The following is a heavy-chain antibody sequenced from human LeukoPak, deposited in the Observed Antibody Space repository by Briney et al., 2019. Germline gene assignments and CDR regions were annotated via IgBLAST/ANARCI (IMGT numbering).Heavy chain of an antibody. CDR1: GGTFSSYT. D-gene: IGHD2-21*01. Sequence: SVKVSCKTSGGTFSSYTITWVRQAPGQGLEWMGGIIPIFGTTNYAQKFQGRVTITADESTSKAYMELSSLRSEDTAVYYCARGWQLGGDLGDAFDIWGQGTMVTVSS. J-gene: IGHJ3*02. CDR3: ARGWQLGGDLGDAFDI. CDR2: IIPIFGTT. V-gene: IGHV1-69*01.